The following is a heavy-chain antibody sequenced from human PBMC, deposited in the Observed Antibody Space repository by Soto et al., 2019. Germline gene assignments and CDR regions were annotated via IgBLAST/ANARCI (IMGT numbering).Heavy chain of an antibody. D-gene: IGHD2-21*02. CDR1: GFTFSSYA. V-gene: IGHV3-30-3*01. Sequence: ESGGGVVQPGRSLRLSCAASGFTFSSYAMHWVRQAPGKGLEWVAVISYDGSNKYYADSVKGRFTISRDNSKNTLYLQMNSLRAEDTAVYYCTTFTVVTPDRFDYWGQGTLVTVSS. CDR2: ISYDGSNK. CDR3: TTFTVVTPDRFDY. J-gene: IGHJ4*02.